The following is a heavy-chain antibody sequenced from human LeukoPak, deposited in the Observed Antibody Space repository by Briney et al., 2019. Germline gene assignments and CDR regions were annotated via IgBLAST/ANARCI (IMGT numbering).Heavy chain of an antibody. CDR3: ATLGLYTSSWYRYYYFDY. Sequence: SETLSLTCGVYGGSFNVYSWTWIRQSPGKGLEWIGEINHSGSATYNPSLKSRFTMSVDASKNQFSLRLSSVTAADTAVYYCATLGLYTSSWYRYYYFDYWGQGTLVTVSS. D-gene: IGHD6-13*01. V-gene: IGHV4-34*01. CDR1: GGSFNVYS. CDR2: INHSGSA. J-gene: IGHJ4*02.